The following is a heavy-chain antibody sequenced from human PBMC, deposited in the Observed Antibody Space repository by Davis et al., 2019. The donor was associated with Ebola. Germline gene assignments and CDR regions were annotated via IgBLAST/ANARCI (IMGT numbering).Heavy chain of an antibody. D-gene: IGHD3-10*01. CDR2: MNPNSGNT. J-gene: IGHJ6*02. CDR3: ARITMVQGVINDYYYGMDV. V-gene: IGHV1-8*01. CDR1: GYTFTSYD. Sequence: SVTVSCQASGYTFTSYDINWVRQATGQGLEWMGWMNPNSGNTGYAQKFQGRVTMTRNTSISTAYMELSSLRSEDTAVYYCARITMVQGVINDYYYGMDVWGQGTTVTVSS.